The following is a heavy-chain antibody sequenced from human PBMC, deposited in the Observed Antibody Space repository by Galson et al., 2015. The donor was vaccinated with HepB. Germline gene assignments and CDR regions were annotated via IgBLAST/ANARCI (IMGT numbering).Heavy chain of an antibody. CDR2: ISGSGGST. D-gene: IGHD6-19*01. CDR3: AKDRGKRLWLTRPYYYGMDV. J-gene: IGHJ6*02. Sequence: SLRLSCAASGFTFSSYAMSWVRQAPGKGLEWVSAISGSGGSTYYADSVKGRFTISRDNSKNTLYLQMNSLRAEDTAVYYCAKDRGKRLWLTRPYYYGMDVWGQGTTVTVSS. CDR1: GFTFSSYA. V-gene: IGHV3-23*01.